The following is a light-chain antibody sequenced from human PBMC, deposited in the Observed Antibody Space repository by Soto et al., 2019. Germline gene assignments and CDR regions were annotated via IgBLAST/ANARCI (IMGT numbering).Light chain of an antibody. CDR2: DTS. CDR3: QRFNRWPLT. J-gene: IGKJ4*01. V-gene: IGKV3-15*01. CDR1: QSVGST. Sequence: IVPPQSPDALSASPGVRVTLSCWAGQSVGSTLNWYQQRPGQAPRLLIYDTSIRATGIPARFSGSGSGTEFTLTIARLQSEDFGVYYCQRFNRWPLTFGGGTKVDIK.